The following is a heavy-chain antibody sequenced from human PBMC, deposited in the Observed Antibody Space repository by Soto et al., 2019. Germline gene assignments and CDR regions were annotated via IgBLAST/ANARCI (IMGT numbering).Heavy chain of an antibody. V-gene: IGHV3-30-3*01. CDR3: ARVAVEMATIHVFDY. CDR1: GFTFSSYA. J-gene: IGHJ4*02. D-gene: IGHD5-12*01. CDR2: ISYDGSNK. Sequence: QVPLVESGGGVVQPGRSLRLSCAASGFTFSSYAMHWVRQAPGKGLEWVAVISYDGSNKYYEDSVKGRFTISRDNSKNTLYLQMNSLRAEDTAVYYCARVAVEMATIHVFDYWGQGTLVTVSS.